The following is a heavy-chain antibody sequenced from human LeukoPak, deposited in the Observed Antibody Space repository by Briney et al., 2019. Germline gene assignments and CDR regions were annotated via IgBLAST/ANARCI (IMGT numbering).Heavy chain of an antibody. D-gene: IGHD2-15*01. J-gene: IGHJ6*02. V-gene: IGHV3-23*01. CDR2: ISGSGGST. CDR3: AKIEVAATSYYGMDV. Sequence: GGSLRLSCAASGFTFSSYAMSWVRQAPGKGLEWVSAISGSGGSTYYADSVKGRFTISRDNSKNTLYLQMNGLRAEDTAVYYCAKIEVAATSYYGMDVWGQGTTVTVSS. CDR1: GFTFSSYA.